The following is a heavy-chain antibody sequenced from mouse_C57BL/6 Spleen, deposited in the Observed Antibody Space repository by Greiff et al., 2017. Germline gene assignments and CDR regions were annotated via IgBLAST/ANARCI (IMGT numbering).Heavy chain of an antibody. CDR2: ISSGGGYI. CDR3: TRDRDTTVVGYYFDY. CDR1: GFTFSSYA. D-gene: IGHD1-1*01. J-gene: IGHJ2*01. V-gene: IGHV5-9-1*02. Sequence: EVQLVESGEGLVKPGGSLKLSCAASGFTFSSYAMSWVRQTPEKRLEWVAYISSGGGYIYYADTVKGRFTISRDNARNTLYLQMSSLKSEDTAMYYCTRDRDTTVVGYYFDYWGQGTTLTVSS.